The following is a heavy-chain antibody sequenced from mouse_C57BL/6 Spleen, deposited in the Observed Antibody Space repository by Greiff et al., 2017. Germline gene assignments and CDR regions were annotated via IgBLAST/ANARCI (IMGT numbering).Heavy chain of an antibody. D-gene: IGHD2-10*02. CDR3: ARGLVWFAY. Sequence: VQLQQSGPELVKPGASVKISCKASGYAFSSSWMNWVKQMPGKGLEWIGRIYPGDGDTNYNGKFKGKATLTADKSSNTAYMQLSSLTSEDSAVYFCARGLVWFAYWGQGTLVTVSA. CDR2: IYPGDGDT. CDR1: GYAFSSSW. J-gene: IGHJ3*01. V-gene: IGHV1-82*01.